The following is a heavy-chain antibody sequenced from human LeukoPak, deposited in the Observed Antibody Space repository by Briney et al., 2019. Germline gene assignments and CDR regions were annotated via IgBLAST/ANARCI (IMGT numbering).Heavy chain of an antibody. CDR2: IKSKTDGGTT. CDR1: GFTFSNAW. CDR3: TTGGYCSGGSCYHENYYYYYMDV. J-gene: IGHJ6*03. D-gene: IGHD2-15*01. V-gene: IGHV3-15*01. Sequence: GGSLRLSCAASGFTFSNAWMSWVRQAPGKGLEWVGRIKSKTDGGTTDYAAPVKGIFTISTHDSKNTLYLQMNSLKTEDTAVYYCTTGGYCSGGSCYHENYYYYYMDVWGKGTTVTVSS.